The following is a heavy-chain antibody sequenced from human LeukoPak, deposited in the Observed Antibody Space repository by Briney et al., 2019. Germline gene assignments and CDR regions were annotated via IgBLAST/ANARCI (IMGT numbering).Heavy chain of an antibody. D-gene: IGHD4-23*01. J-gene: IGHJ4*02. V-gene: IGHV3-74*01. CDR2: IVSDGSST. CDR3: ARGRPHGNDY. Sequence: PGGSLRLSCATAGFTFSSYWMSWVRQAPGKGLVWVSRIVSDGSSTTYADSVKGRFSISRDNAKNTLYLQMNSLRVEDTAVYYCARGRPHGNDYWGQGTLVTVSS. CDR1: GFTFSSYW.